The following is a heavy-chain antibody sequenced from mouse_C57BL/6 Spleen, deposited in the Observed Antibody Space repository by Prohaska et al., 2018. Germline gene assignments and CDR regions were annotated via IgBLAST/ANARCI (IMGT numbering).Heavy chain of an antibody. CDR3: ARPYYYGSSPWFAY. V-gene: IGHV1-55*01. CDR2: MYPGSGST. Sequence: QLQQPGAELVKPGASVKMSCKASGYTFTSYWITWVKQRPGQGLEWIGDMYPGSGSTNYNEKFKSKATLTVDTSSSTAYMQLSSLTSEDSAVYYCARPYYYGSSPWFAYWGQGTLVTVSA. CDR1: GYTFTSYW. D-gene: IGHD1-1*01. J-gene: IGHJ3*01.